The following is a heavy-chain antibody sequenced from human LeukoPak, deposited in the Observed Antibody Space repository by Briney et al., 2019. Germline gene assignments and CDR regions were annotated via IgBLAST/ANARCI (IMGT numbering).Heavy chain of an antibody. V-gene: IGHV4-59*01. CDR1: GGSFSGYY. CDR3: ARGSVVSVSGWFDP. CDR2: IYYSGST. D-gene: IGHD1-14*01. Sequence: SETLSLTCAVYGGSFSGYYWSWIRQPPGKGLEWIGYIYYSGSTNYNPSLKSRVTISVDTSKNQFSLKLSSVTAADTAVYYCARGSVVSVSGWFDPWGQGTLVTVSS. J-gene: IGHJ5*02.